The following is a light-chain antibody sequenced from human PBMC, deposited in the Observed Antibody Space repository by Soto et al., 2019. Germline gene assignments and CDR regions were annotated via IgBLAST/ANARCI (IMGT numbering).Light chain of an antibody. V-gene: IGKV1-12*01. CDR3: QQTNSFPRT. CDR1: QDIGTW. CDR2: AAS. J-gene: IGKJ1*01. Sequence: DIQMTQSPSSESASVGDSVTITCRASQDIGTWLAWYQQKPGKAPSLLIYAASSLQSGVPSRFSGSGSGTDFTLTINSLQPEDIATSYCQQTNSFPRTFGQGTKVEVK.